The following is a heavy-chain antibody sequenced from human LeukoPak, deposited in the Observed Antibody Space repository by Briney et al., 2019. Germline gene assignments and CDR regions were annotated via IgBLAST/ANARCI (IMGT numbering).Heavy chain of an antibody. CDR1: GYRFSDNY. Sequence: APLKVSCKASGYRFSDNYVHWVRQAPGQGLEHMGGINPKIGDTHYSQRFKGRVTITTDTSINTAYMEMRKSRSDDTAVYYCARGKDDSTGHYDSFDIWGRGTMVTVSS. V-gene: IGHV1-2*02. D-gene: IGHD3-22*01. J-gene: IGHJ3*02. CDR3: ARGKDDSTGHYDSFDI. CDR2: INPKIGDT.